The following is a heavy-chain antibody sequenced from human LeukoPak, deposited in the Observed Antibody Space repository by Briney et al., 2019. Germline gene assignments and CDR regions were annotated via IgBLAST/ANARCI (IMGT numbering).Heavy chain of an antibody. J-gene: IGHJ4*02. CDR3: TRMTTGHDY. CDR2: INHSGYT. CDR1: GVSFYDYY. Sequence: SETLSLTCAVSGVSFYDYYWSWVRQTPGKGLEWIGEINHSGYTNDSPSLKSRVTLSIDTSRKQFSLNLRSVTVADAGVYYCTRMTTGHDYWGQGTLVTVSS. V-gene: IGHV4-34*01. D-gene: IGHD4-17*01.